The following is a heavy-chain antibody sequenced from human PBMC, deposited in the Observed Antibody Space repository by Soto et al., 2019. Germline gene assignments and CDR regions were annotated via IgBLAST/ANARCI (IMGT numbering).Heavy chain of an antibody. V-gene: IGHV4-31*03. Sequence: QVQLQESGPGLVNPSETLSLTCTVSGGSISSGGYYWSWIRQPPGKGLEWNGYIYYSGTTCYSPSLKSRVTTSIDTSKNQFSLKLSSVTAADTAVYYCARGGYYFYYGMDVWGHGTTVTVSS. CDR2: IYYSGTT. CDR3: ARGGYYFYYGMDV. CDR1: GGSISSGGYY. J-gene: IGHJ6*02.